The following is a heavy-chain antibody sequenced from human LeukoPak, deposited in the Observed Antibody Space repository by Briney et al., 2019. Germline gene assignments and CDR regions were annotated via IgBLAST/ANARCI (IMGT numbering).Heavy chain of an antibody. J-gene: IGHJ4*02. CDR2: INTDGGST. CDR1: GFTFSSYW. V-gene: IGHV3-74*01. Sequence: GGSLRLSCAASGFTFSSYWMHWVRQAPGKGLVWVSRINTDGGSTSYADSVKGRFTISRDNAKNTLYLQMNSLRAEDTAVYYCARDWEYCSSTSCYNWEFDYWGQGTLVTVSS. D-gene: IGHD2-2*02. CDR3: ARDWEYCSSTSCYNWEFDY.